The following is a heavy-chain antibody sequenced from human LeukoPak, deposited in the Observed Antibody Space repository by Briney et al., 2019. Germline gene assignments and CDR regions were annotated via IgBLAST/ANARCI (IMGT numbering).Heavy chain of an antibody. CDR2: IIPIFGTA. Sequence: ASVKVSCKASGGTFSSYAISWVRQAPGQGLEWMGGIIPIFGTADYAQKFQGRVTITTDESTSTAYMELSSLRSEDTAVYYCARDILTGYLGIYYYGMDVWGQGTTVTASS. CDR3: ARDILTGYLGIYYYGMDV. V-gene: IGHV1-69*05. CDR1: GGTFSSYA. J-gene: IGHJ6*02. D-gene: IGHD3-9*01.